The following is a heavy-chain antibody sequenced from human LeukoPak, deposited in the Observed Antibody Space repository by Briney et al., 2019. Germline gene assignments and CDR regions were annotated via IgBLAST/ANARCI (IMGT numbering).Heavy chain of an antibody. J-gene: IGHJ4*02. V-gene: IGHV4-39*01. Sequence: SDTQSLIRAVSGHSLSISSYHWGWVRQPPGTVLERDGRNYYSGRTFYILSLKSHVNLAVVTSKNLLSLKLPSVTAADTAVYCCARHRRIAAAGIRGYDYWGERTLVTVSS. CDR2: NYYSGRT. D-gene: IGHD6-13*01. CDR1: GHSLSISSYH. CDR3: ARHRRIAAAGIRGYDY.